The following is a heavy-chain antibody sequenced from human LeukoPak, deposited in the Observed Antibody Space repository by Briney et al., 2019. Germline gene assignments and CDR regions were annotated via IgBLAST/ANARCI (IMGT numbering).Heavy chain of an antibody. CDR2: IRRKFYNETT. D-gene: IGHD3-10*01. V-gene: IGHV3-49*04. CDR3: SRLMNLVRESTLYFYYGMDV. CDR1: GFSFGEYA. J-gene: IGHJ6*02. Sequence: GGSLRLSCKTSGFSFGEYALSWVRQAPGKGLEWVGFIRRKFYNETTEYAASMKDRFTISRDDSKNIAYLQMHSLKSDDTADYYCSRLMNLVRESTLYFYYGMDVWGQGTAVIVSS.